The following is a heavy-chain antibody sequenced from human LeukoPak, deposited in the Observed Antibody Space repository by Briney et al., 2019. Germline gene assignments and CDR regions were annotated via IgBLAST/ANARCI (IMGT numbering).Heavy chain of an antibody. D-gene: IGHD3-22*01. J-gene: IGHJ6*02. Sequence: PGGSLRLSCAASEFTFSDYWMSWVRQAPGKGPEWVANIKKDGSEEHYVDSVKGRFTVSRDNAKNSLFLQMNSLRVEYTAVYYCATYDNWVAGDVWGQGTTVSVSS. CDR2: IKKDGSEE. CDR1: EFTFSDYW. CDR3: ATYDNWVAGDV. V-gene: IGHV3-7*01.